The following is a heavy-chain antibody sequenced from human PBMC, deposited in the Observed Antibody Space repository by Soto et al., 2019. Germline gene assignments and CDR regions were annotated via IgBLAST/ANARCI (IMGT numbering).Heavy chain of an antibody. V-gene: IGHV1-8*01. Sequence: QVQLVQSGAEVKKPGASVKVSCKASGYTFTSYDINWVRQATGQGLEWMGWMNPNSGNTGYAQKFQGRVTMTRNTSINTAYMELSILRSEDTAVHYCAREGDLPYYYGMDVWGKGTTVTVSS. CDR1: GYTFTSYD. J-gene: IGHJ6*04. D-gene: IGHD3-10*01. CDR2: MNPNSGNT. CDR3: AREGDLPYYYGMDV.